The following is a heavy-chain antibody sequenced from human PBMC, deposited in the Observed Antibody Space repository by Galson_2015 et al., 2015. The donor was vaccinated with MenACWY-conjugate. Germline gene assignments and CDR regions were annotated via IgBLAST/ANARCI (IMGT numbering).Heavy chain of an antibody. V-gene: IGHV3-48*04. Sequence: SLRLSCAASGFTFSTYNMIWVRQAPGKGLEWVSKISPGSSTIDYADSVKGRFTISRDNAKNSLYLQMKSLRAEDTAVYYCTKEADSSGWSIDYWGQGALVTVSS. CDR3: TKEADSSGWSIDY. CDR2: ISPGSSTI. J-gene: IGHJ4*02. CDR1: GFTFSTYN. D-gene: IGHD6-19*01.